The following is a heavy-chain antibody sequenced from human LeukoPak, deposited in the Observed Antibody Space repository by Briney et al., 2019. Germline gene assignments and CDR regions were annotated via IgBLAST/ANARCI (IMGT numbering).Heavy chain of an antibody. V-gene: IGHV3-15*01. D-gene: IGHD3-9*01. CDR3: TRELRYFDWLSSYYFDY. J-gene: IGHJ4*02. CDR2: IKSKTDGGTT. Sequence: GGSLRLSCAASGFTFSNAWMSWVRQAPGKGLEWVGRIKSKTDGGTTDYAAPVKGRFTISRDDSKNTLYLQMNSLKTEDTAVYYCTRELRYFDWLSSYYFDYWGQGALVTVSS. CDR1: GFTFSNAW.